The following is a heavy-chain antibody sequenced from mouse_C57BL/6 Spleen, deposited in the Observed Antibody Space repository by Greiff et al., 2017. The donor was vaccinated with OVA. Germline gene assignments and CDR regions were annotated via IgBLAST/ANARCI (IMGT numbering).Heavy chain of an antibody. CDR2: INPSNGGT. J-gene: IGHJ3*01. CDR3: AGERVFDDYDEIPAWFAY. V-gene: IGHV1-53*01. CDR1: GYTFTSYW. Sequence: QVQLQQPGTELVKPGASVKLSCKASGYTFTSYWMHWVKQRPGQGLEWIGNINPSNGGTNYNEKFKSKATLTVDKSSSTAYMQLSSLTSEDSAVYYGAGERVFDDYDEIPAWFAYWGQGTLVTVSA. D-gene: IGHD2-4*01.